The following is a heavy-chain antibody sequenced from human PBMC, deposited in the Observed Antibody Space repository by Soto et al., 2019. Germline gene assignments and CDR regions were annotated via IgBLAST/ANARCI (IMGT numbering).Heavy chain of an antibody. V-gene: IGHV4-31*03. CDR3: ARATLTRYYGMDV. Sequence: SETLSLTCTVSGGSISSGGYYWSWIRQHPGKGLEWIGYIYYSGSTYYNPSLKSRVTISVDTSKNQFSLKLSSVTAADTAVYCCARATLTRYYGMDVWGQGTTVTVSS. CDR2: IYYSGST. J-gene: IGHJ6*02. CDR1: GGSISSGGYY.